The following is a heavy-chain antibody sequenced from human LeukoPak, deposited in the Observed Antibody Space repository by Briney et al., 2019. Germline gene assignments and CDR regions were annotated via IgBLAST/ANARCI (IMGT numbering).Heavy chain of an antibody. J-gene: IGHJ4*02. V-gene: IGHV3-53*01. CDR3: ILTTVTTSIEY. CDR2: ISKGVAT. Sequence: GGSLRLSCAASGLTVSSNYINWVRQAPGEGLEWVSVISKGVATHYADPVKGRFTSSSDNSKNTVFLQMNSLRAEDTAIYYCILTTVTTSIEYWGQGTLVTVSS. CDR1: GLTVSSNY. D-gene: IGHD4-11*01.